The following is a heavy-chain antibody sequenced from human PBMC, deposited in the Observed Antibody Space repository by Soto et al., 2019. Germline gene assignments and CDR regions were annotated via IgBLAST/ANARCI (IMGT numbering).Heavy chain of an antibody. CDR1: GYTFTSYG. Sequence: GASVKVSCTASGYTFTSYGISWVRQAPGQGLEWMGWISAYNGTANYAQKFQGRVTITADESTSTAYMELSSLRSEDTAVYYCARATVIRNYYYYGMDVWGQGTTVTVSS. CDR3: ARATVIRNYYYYGMDV. D-gene: IGHD4-4*01. J-gene: IGHJ6*02. CDR2: ISAYNGTA. V-gene: IGHV1-18*01.